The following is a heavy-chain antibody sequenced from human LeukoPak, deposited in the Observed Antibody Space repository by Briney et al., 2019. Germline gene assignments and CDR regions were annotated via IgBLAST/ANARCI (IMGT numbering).Heavy chain of an antibody. Sequence: GESLKISCMASGYTFTTYWIGWMRQMPGKGLEWMGVIYPSDSDTRYSPSFQGQVTISADKSISTAYLQWSSLKASDTAMYYCVRPRSSWYDWFDPWGQGTLVTVSS. J-gene: IGHJ5*02. D-gene: IGHD6-13*01. CDR1: GYTFTTYW. V-gene: IGHV5-51*01. CDR3: VRPRSSWYDWFDP. CDR2: IYPSDSDT.